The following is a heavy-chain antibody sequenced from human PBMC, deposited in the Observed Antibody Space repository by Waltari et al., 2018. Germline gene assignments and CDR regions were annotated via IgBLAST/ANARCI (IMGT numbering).Heavy chain of an antibody. CDR3: ARGSGVDS. J-gene: IGHJ4*02. Sequence: EVQLLASGGGLVQPGGSLSLSCAASGFTFSTYVMNWVRQAAGKGLEWVSSISDGGGIIKYADSVKGRFTISRDKSKNTLYLQMNSLRADDTAVYYCARGSGVDSWGQGTLVTISS. CDR2: ISDGGGII. D-gene: IGHD7-27*01. CDR1: GFTFSTYV. V-gene: IGHV3-23*01.